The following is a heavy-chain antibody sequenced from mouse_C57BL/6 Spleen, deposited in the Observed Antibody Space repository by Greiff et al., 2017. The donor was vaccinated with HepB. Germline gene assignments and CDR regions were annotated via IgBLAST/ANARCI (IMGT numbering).Heavy chain of an antibody. CDR2: IDPEDGDT. J-gene: IGHJ2*01. CDR3: TSSYYDYDD. D-gene: IGHD2-4*01. V-gene: IGHV14-1*01. Sequence: VQLQQSGAELVRPGASVKLSCTASGFNIKDYDMHWVKQRPEQGMEWIGRIDPEDGDTEYAPKFQGKATMTADTSSNTAYLQLSSLTSEDTAVYYCTSSYYDYDDWGQGTTLTVSS. CDR1: GFNIKDYD.